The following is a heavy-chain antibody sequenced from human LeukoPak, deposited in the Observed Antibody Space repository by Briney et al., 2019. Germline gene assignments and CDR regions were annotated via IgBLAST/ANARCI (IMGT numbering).Heavy chain of an antibody. CDR1: GYTFTSYG. J-gene: IGHJ4*02. CDR2: ISAYNGNT. CDR3: ARVRGSTTPNYYGSGSYSQYYFDY. Sequence: ASVKVSCKASGYTFTSYGISWVRQAPGQGLEWMGWISAYNGNTNYAQKLQGRVTMTTDTSTSTAYMELRSLRSDDTAVYYCARVRGSTTPNYYGSGSYSQYYFDYWGQGTLVTVSS. D-gene: IGHD3-10*01. V-gene: IGHV1-18*01.